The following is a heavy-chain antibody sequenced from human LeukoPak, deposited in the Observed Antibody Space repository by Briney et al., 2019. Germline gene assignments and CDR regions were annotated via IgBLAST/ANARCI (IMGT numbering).Heavy chain of an antibody. CDR2: IKKDGSEK. CDR3: VKDAGTA. Sequence: GGSLRLSCAASGFTFSNNWMSWVRQAPGKGLECVANIKKDGSEKYYINSVKGRFTISRDNAKNSVFLQMNSLRAEDTALYYCVKDAGTAWGQGTLVTVSS. CDR1: GFTFSNNW. D-gene: IGHD2-8*02. J-gene: IGHJ5*02. V-gene: IGHV3-7*01.